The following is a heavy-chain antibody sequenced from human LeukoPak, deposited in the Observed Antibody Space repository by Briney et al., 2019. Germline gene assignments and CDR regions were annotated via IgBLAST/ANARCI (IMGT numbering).Heavy chain of an antibody. CDR2: IIPILGIA. D-gene: IGHD3-22*01. Sequence: ASVKVSCTASGGTFSSYAISWVRQAPGQGLEWMGRIIPILGIANYAQKFQGRVTITADKSTSTAYMELSSLRSEDTAVYYCARTNYCDNSGLDYWGQGTLVTVSS. V-gene: IGHV1-69*04. J-gene: IGHJ4*02. CDR1: GGTFSSYA. CDR3: ARTNYCDNSGLDY.